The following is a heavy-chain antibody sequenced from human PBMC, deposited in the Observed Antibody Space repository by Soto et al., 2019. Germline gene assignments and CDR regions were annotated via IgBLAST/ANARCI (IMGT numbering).Heavy chain of an antibody. V-gene: IGHV1-18*04. CDR2: ISAYNGNT. J-gene: IGHJ5*02. Sequence: ASVKVSCKASGYTFTSYGISWVRQAPGQGLEWMGWISAYNGNTNYAQKLQGRVTMTTDTSTSTAYKELRSLRSDDTAVYYCARVVGIAAFWFDPWGQGTLVTVSS. CDR3: ARVVGIAAFWFDP. CDR1: GYTFTSYG. D-gene: IGHD6-13*01.